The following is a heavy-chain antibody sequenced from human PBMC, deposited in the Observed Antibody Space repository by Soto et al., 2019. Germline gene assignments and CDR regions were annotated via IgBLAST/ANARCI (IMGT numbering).Heavy chain of an antibody. J-gene: IGHJ6*02. CDR3: AREDDLTINYGLDV. D-gene: IGHD3-3*01. CDR2: INPNSGGT. V-gene: IGHV1-2*02. Sequence: QVQLVQSGAEVKKPGASVKVSCKTSGYTFTAHCIHWVRQAPGQGLEWMGWINPNSGGTSYAQKFHARVTMTRDTSISTAYMELSGLTSDDTAVYYCAREDDLTINYGLDVWGQGTTVPVSS. CDR1: GYTFTAHC.